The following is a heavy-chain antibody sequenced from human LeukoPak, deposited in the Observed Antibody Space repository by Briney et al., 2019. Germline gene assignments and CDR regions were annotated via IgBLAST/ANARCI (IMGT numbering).Heavy chain of an antibody. CDR2: IYNSETT. CDR1: GDSISSYY. J-gene: IGHJ6*02. CDR3: ARVVYRHYWPGGMDV. Sequence: SETLSLTCTVSGDSISSYYWSWIRQPPGKGLEWICYIYNSETTNYNPSLESRVTISEDTSKNQFSLMLTSVTAADTAVYYCARVVYRHYWPGGMDVWGQGTTVTVSS. D-gene: IGHD2-8*02. V-gene: IGHV4-59*01.